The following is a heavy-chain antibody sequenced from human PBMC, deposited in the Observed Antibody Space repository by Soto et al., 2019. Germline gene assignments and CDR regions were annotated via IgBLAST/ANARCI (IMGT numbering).Heavy chain of an antibody. Sequence: GGSLRLSCAASEFTFSSYWMTWVRQAPGKGLEWVANINEDGSVKYYMDSVKSRFTISRDNAQNSLFLQMDSLRAEDTAVYYCARHHTPSSTSTVFAYWGQGTLVTVSS. J-gene: IGHJ4*02. CDR1: EFTFSSYW. D-gene: IGHD4-17*01. CDR2: INEDGSVK. V-gene: IGHV3-7*01. CDR3: ARHHTPSSTSTVFAY.